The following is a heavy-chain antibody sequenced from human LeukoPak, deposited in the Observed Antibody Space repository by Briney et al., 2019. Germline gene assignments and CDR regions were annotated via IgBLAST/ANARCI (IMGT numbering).Heavy chain of an antibody. CDR1: GFTFSSYA. CDR2: ISGSGGST. J-gene: IGHJ3*02. V-gene: IGHV3-23*01. Sequence: GGSLRLSCAASGFTFSSYAMSWVRQAPGKGLEWVSAISGSGGSTYYADSVKGRFTISRDNSKNTLYLQMNSLRAEDTAVYYCAKPTCSSTSCYSRMVAVDIWGQGTMVTVSS. D-gene: IGHD2-2*01. CDR3: AKPTCSSTSCYSRMVAVDI.